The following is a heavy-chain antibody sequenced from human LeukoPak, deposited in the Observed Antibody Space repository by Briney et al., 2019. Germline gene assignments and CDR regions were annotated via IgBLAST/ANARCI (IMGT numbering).Heavy chain of an antibody. CDR1: SGSISTSNYY. Sequence: SETLSLTCTVSSGSISTSNYYWSWIRQPPGKGLEWIGEINHSGSTNYNPSLKSRVTISVDTSKNQFSLKLSSVTAADTAVYYCARPPRRGYFDYWGQGTLVTVSS. J-gene: IGHJ4*02. CDR2: INHSGST. V-gene: IGHV4-39*07. CDR3: ARPPRRGYFDY. D-gene: IGHD1-14*01.